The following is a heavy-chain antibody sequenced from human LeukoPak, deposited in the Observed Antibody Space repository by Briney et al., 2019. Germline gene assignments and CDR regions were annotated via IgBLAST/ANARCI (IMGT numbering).Heavy chain of an antibody. CDR3: AKFLGCCSGGTCGSFDS. Sequence: GGTLRLSCAASGFTVSSNYMSWVRQAPGKGLEWVSSLHDSGGSTYYADSVMGRFTISRDNSKNTLYLQMNSLRAEDTALYYCAKFLGCCSGGTCGSFDSWGQGTLVTVSS. D-gene: IGHD2-15*01. V-gene: IGHV3-23*01. CDR2: LHDSGGST. J-gene: IGHJ4*02. CDR1: GFTVSSNY.